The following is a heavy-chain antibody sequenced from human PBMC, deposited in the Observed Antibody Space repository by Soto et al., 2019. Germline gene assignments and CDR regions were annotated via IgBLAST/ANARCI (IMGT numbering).Heavy chain of an antibody. V-gene: IGHV5-51*01. D-gene: IGHD3-9*01. CDR2: VYPGDSET. Sequence: PGESLKISCQCFGYRFNTFWIALVRQMPGKGLEWMGIVYPGDSETRYNPSFQGQVAISADKSTSTAYLQWSNLKASDTATFYCARLADYDLLTGQFLNYYSYGMDVWGQGTTVTVSS. J-gene: IGHJ6*02. CDR3: ARLADYDLLTGQFLNYYSYGMDV. CDR1: GYRFNTFW.